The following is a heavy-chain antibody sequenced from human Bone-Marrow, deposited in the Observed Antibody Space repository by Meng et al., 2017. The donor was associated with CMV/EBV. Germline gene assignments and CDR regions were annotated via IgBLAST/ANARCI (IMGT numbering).Heavy chain of an antibody. Sequence: GSLSLTCAVYGGSFSGYYWSWIRQPPGKGLEWIGEINHSGSTNYNPSLKSRVTISVDTSKNQFSLKLSSVTAADTAVYYCARGTKQLTYFYYYYGMDVWGQGTTVTVSS. D-gene: IGHD2-2*01. CDR2: INHSGST. V-gene: IGHV4-34*01. J-gene: IGHJ6*02. CDR3: ARGTKQLTYFYYYYGMDV. CDR1: GGSFSGYY.